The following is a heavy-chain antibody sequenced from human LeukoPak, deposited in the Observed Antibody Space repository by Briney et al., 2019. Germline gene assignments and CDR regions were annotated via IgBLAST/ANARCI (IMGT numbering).Heavy chain of an antibody. V-gene: IGHV3-23*01. CDR1: GFTFSNYA. D-gene: IGHD3-9*01. Sequence: GASLRLSCAASGFTFSNYAMSWVRQAPGKGLEWVSAVSGRDDSTYYADSVKGRFTTSRDNPKNTLYLQMNSLRAEDTAVYYCAKWGDYDILTGYYDSDYWGQGTLVTVSS. J-gene: IGHJ4*02. CDR2: VSGRDDST. CDR3: AKWGDYDILTGYYDSDY.